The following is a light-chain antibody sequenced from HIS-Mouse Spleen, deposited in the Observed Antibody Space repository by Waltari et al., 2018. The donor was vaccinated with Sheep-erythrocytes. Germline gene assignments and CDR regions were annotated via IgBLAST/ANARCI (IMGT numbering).Light chain of an antibody. Sequence: QSALTPPASVSGSPGHSITISSTGPSSDLGSSNLFSWYQQHPGKAPKLMIYEGSKRPSGVSNRFSGSKSGNTASLTISGLQAEDEADYYCCSYAGSSTPWVFGGGTKLTVL. CDR3: CSYAGSSTPWV. J-gene: IGLJ3*02. V-gene: IGLV2-23*01. CDR1: SSDLGSSNL. CDR2: EGS.